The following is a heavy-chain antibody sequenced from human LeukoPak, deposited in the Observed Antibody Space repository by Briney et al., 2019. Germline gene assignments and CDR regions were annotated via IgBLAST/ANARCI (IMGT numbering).Heavy chain of an antibody. CDR2: ISYDGSDK. CDR1: GFTFSNHW. Sequence: GGSLRLSCAASGFTFSNHWMHWVRQAPGKGLEWVAVISYDGSDKYYADSVKGRFTISRDNSKNTLYLQMNSLRAEDTAVYYCARDSEPVVPAATDNYFDYWGQGTLVTVSS. CDR3: ARDSEPVVPAATDNYFDY. J-gene: IGHJ4*02. D-gene: IGHD2-2*01. V-gene: IGHV3-30*03.